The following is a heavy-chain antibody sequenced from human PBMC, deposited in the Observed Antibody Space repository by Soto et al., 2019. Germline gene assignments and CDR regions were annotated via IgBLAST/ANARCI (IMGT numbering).Heavy chain of an antibody. Sequence: AXGSLVLSFAASGFIFTDYAMTWVRQAPGKGLEWVSTSSGSGGSTYYADSVKGRFTISSDTSKNTVFLQMNSLRAEDTAVYYCAKEIASAYFPLDDCGQGTLVTVSS. CDR2: SSGSGGST. V-gene: IGHV3-23*01. J-gene: IGHJ4*02. CDR3: AKEIASAYFPLDD. CDR1: GFIFTDYA. D-gene: IGHD6-25*01.